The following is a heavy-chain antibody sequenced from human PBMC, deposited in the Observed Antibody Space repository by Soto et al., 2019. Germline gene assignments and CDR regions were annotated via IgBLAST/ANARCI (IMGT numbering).Heavy chain of an antibody. Sequence: GGSLRPSCAVSGFIFSDHDMDWVRQAPGRGLEWVGRSRNKGNSYTTHYAASVKGRFTMSRDDSRNSLYLQMSSLKNEDTAVYYCARAGYARGLGYWGQGTLVTVSS. CDR1: GFIFSDHD. D-gene: IGHD3-16*01. CDR3: ARAGYARGLGY. V-gene: IGHV3-72*01. CDR2: SRNKGNSYTT. J-gene: IGHJ4*02.